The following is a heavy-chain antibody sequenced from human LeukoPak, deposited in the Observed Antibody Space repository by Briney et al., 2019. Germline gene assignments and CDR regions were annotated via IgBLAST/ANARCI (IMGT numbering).Heavy chain of an antibody. Sequence: SETLSLTCAVYGGSFSGYYWSWIRQPPGKGLEWIGEINHSGSTNYNPSLKSRVTISVDTSKNQFSLKLSSVTAADTAVYYCARGSDDYVGGSYRHGFDYWGQGTLVTVSS. J-gene: IGHJ4*02. V-gene: IGHV4-34*01. D-gene: IGHD3-16*02. CDR1: GGSFSGYY. CDR2: INHSGST. CDR3: ARGSDDYVGGSYRHGFDY.